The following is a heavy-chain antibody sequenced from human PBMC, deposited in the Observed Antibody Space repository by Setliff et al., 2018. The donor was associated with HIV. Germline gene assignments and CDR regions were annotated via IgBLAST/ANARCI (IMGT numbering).Heavy chain of an antibody. J-gene: IGHJ5*02. V-gene: IGHV4-59*01. CDR3: ARVAKDSSFFSASGPSYVDP. CDR1: GGSMKNFY. D-gene: IGHD1-26*01. Sequence: PSETLSLTCTVSGGSMKNFYWSWIRQVPGGRLQWIGHIHYSGIVNYSPSLSNRLTISAQTSKNQFSLTLNSVTTADTALYFCARVAKDSSFFSASGPSYVDPWGHGTLVTV. CDR2: IHYSGIV.